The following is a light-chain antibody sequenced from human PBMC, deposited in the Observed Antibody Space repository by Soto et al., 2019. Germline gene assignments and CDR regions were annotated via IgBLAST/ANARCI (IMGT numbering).Light chain of an antibody. CDR1: SGYSTYA. V-gene: IGLV4-69*02. CDR3: QTWGTGIVV. Sequence: QSVLTQSPSASASLGASVKLTCTLSSGYSTYAIAWHQQQPEKGPRYLMKLDSDGIHSKGDGIPDRFSGSSSGAERYLTISSLQSEDEADYYCQTWGTGIVVFGGGTKLTVL. CDR2: LDSDGIH. J-gene: IGLJ2*01.